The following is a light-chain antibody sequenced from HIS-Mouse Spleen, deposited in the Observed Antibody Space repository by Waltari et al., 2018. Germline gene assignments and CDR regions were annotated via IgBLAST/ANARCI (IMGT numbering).Light chain of an antibody. CDR3: QAWDSSYSV. CDR1: KLGDKY. CDR2: QDS. Sequence: SYELTQPPSVSVSPGQTASITCSGDKLGDKYACWYQQKPAQSPVLVIYQDSKRPSGIPERFSGSNSGNPATLTISGTQAMDEADYYCQAWDSSYSVFGGGTKLTVL. J-gene: IGLJ2*01. V-gene: IGLV3-1*01.